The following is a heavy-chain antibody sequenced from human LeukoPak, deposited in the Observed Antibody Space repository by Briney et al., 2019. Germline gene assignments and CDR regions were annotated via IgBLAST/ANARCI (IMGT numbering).Heavy chain of an antibody. CDR1: GGSISSSSYY. J-gene: IGHJ5*02. Sequence: PSQTLSLTCTVSGGSISSSSYYWGWIRQPPGKGLEWIGSIYYSGSTYYNPSLKSRVTISVDTSKNQFSLKLSSVTAADTAVYYCARVVLWFGDPGWFDPWGQGTLVTVSS. V-gene: IGHV4-39*07. D-gene: IGHD3-10*01. CDR3: ARVVLWFGDPGWFDP. CDR2: IYYSGST.